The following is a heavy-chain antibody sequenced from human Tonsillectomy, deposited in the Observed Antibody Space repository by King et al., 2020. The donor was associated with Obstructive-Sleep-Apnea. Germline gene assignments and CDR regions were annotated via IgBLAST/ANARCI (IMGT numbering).Heavy chain of an antibody. Sequence: VQLVESGGGVVQPGRSLRLSCAASGFIFSSYAMHWVRQAPGKGLEWVAVISYDGSNQYYAESVKGRFTVSRDNSKNTLYLQMNSLRAEDTAVYYCAGGYYPDYWGQGILVTDSS. CDR3: AGGYYPDY. J-gene: IGHJ4*02. CDR2: ISYDGSNQ. V-gene: IGHV3-30*04. CDR1: GFIFSSYA. D-gene: IGHD2/OR15-2a*01.